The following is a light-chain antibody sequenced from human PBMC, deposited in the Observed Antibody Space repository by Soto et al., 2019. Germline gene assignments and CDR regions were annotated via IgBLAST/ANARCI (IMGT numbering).Light chain of an antibody. CDR2: DAS. CDR1: QSVSSSY. J-gene: IGKJ2*01. CDR3: QQYGSSPYT. Sequence: EIVLTQSPATLSLSPWERATLSCGASQSVSSSYLAWYQQKPGLAPRLLMYDASSRATGIPDRFSGSGSGTDFTLTISRLEPEDFAVYYCQQYGSSPYTFGQGTKLEIK. V-gene: IGKV3D-20*01.